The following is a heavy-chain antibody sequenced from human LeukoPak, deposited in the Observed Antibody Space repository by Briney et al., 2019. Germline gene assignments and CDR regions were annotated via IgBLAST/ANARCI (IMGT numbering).Heavy chain of an antibody. CDR3: ARVGDSYGYGGHYDY. CDR1: GGSFSGYY. CDR2: TNHSGST. J-gene: IGHJ4*02. D-gene: IGHD5-18*01. Sequence: SETLSLTCAVYGGSFSGYYWSWIRQPPGKGLEWIGETNHSGSTNYNPSLKSRVTISVDTSKNQFSLKLSSVTAADTAVYYCARVGDSYGYGGHYDYWGQGTLVTVSS. V-gene: IGHV4-34*01.